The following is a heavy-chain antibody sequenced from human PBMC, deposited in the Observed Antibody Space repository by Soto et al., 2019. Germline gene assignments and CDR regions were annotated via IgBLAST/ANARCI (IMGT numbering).Heavy chain of an antibody. CDR1: GYSFKDHY. J-gene: IGHJ4*02. D-gene: IGHD2-15*01. CDR3: ARISCKGGSCHFDFDH. V-gene: IGHV1-46*02. CDR2: INPSGEHT. Sequence: ASVKVSCKASGYSFKDHYMHWVRQAPGRGLEWVGIINPSGEHTNYAQQFRGRVAMTRDTSTSTAYMELRSLRSEDTAVYFCARISCKGGSCHFDFDHWGQGTLVTVSS.